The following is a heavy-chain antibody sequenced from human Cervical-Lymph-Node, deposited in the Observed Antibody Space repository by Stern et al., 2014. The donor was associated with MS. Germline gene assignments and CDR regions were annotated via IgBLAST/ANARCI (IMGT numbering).Heavy chain of an antibody. CDR1: GFKFSIYW. CDR3: ARQTTAWASDV. D-gene: IGHD1-14*01. CDR2: IYPGDSET. V-gene: IGHV5-51*01. Sequence: EVQLVQSGAELIRPGESLKISCKGSGFKFSIYWIAWVRQMPGKGLEWMGIIYPGDSETRYSPSSQGQVTMSADKSTSPAYLQWSSLNASDTAMYFCARQTTAWASDVWGQGTLVTVSS. J-gene: IGHJ4*02.